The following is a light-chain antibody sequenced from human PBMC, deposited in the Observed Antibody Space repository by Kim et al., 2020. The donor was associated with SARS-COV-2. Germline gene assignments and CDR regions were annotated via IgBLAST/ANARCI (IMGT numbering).Light chain of an antibody. CDR2: GKN. V-gene: IGLV3-19*01. Sequence: LEQTVGITCQGDRLRSYYASWYQQKPGQAPVLVIYGKNNRPSGTPDRFSGSSSGNTASLTITGAQAEDEADYYCNSRDSSGNHLEVFGTGTKVTVL. CDR3: NSRDSSGNHLEV. CDR1: RLRSYY. J-gene: IGLJ1*01.